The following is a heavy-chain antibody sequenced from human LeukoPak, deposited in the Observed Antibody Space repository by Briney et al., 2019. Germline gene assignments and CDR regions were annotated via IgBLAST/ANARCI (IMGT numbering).Heavy chain of an antibody. Sequence: ASVKVSCKASGYTFTSYDMHWVRQAPGQGLEWMGVINPSGGSTSYAQKFQGRVTMTRDMSTSTVYMELSSLRSEDTAVYYCARGGAAMVRKYYFDYWGQGTLVTVSS. J-gene: IGHJ4*02. CDR2: INPSGGST. CDR1: GYTFTSYD. D-gene: IGHD5-18*01. V-gene: IGHV1-46*01. CDR3: ARGGAAMVRKYYFDY.